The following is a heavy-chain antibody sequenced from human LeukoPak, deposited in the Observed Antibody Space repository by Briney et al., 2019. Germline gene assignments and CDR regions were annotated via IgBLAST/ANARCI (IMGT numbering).Heavy chain of an antibody. D-gene: IGHD3-22*01. CDR1: GGSISSGGYY. CDR3: ANYDSSGYYTFAL. V-gene: IGHV4-31*03. CDR2: IHYSGIT. Sequence: SETLSLTCTVSGGSISSGGYYWSWIRQHPGEGLEWIGYIHYSGITYYNPSLKSRVTISVATSKNQFSLKLTSVTAADTAVYYCANYDSSGYYTFALWGQGTLVTVSS. J-gene: IGHJ4*02.